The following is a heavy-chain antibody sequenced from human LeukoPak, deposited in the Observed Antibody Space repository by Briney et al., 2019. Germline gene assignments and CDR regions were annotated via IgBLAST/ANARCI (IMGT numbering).Heavy chain of an antibody. CDR3: AREADTYFDY. CDR2: TYYRSKWYT. Sequence: SQTLSLTCAISGESVSGNSAAWIWISPSPSRGLEWLRRTYYRSKWYTDYAVSVKSRITINPDTSKNQFSLQLNSVTPEDSAVYYCAREADTYFDYWGQGTLVTVSS. CDR1: GESVSGNSAA. J-gene: IGHJ4*02. V-gene: IGHV6-1*01.